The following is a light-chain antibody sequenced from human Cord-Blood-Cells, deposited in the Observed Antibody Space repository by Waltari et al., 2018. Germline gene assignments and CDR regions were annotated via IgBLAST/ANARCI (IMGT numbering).Light chain of an antibody. CDR1: QSVSSSY. CDR2: GAS. J-gene: IGKJ2*01. CDR3: QQYGSSPET. V-gene: IGKV3-20*01. Sequence: EIVLTQSPGTLSLSPGERATLSCRASQSVSSSYLAWYQQKPGQAPRLLIYGASSRATGIPDRFSGSESGTDFTLTISRLEPEDFAVYYCQQYGSSPETFGHGTKLEIK.